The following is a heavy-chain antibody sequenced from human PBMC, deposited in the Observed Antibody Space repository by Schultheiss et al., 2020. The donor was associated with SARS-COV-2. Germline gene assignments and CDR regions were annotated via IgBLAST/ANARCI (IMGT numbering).Heavy chain of an antibody. J-gene: IGHJ4*02. CDR1: GGSFSSYY. D-gene: IGHD5-24*01. CDR3: AREEMATRADY. V-gene: IGHV4-4*07. CDR2: IYTSGST. Sequence: SETLSLTCAVYGGSFSSYYWSWIRQPAGKGLEWIGRIYTSGSTYYNPSLKSRVTISVDTSKNQFSLKLSSVTAADTAVYYCAREEMATRADYWGQGTLVTVSS.